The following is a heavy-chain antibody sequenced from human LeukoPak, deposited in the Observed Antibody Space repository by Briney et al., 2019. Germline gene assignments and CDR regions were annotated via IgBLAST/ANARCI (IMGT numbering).Heavy chain of an antibody. CDR2: IWYDGSDK. CDR1: RFTFSSYE. D-gene: IGHD4-17*01. CDR3: ARDRGDYYYFDY. J-gene: IGHJ4*02. V-gene: IGHV3-33*08. Sequence: GGSLRLSCAASRFTFSSYEMNWVRQAPGKGLEWVAFIWYDGSDKFYVESVKGRFTISRDNSKNTLYLQMNSLRAEDTAVYYCARDRGDYYYFDYWGQGTLVTVSS.